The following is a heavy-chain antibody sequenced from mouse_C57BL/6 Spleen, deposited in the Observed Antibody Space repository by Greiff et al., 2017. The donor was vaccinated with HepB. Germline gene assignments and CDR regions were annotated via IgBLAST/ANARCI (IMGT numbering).Heavy chain of an antibody. CDR2: FYPGSGSI. V-gene: IGHV1-62-2*01. D-gene: IGHD1-1*01. J-gene: IGHJ1*03. CDR3: ARPANYYYGSSSYFDV. Sequence: VKLMESGAELVKPGASVKLSCKASGYTFTEYTIHWVKQRSGQGLEWIGWFYPGSGSIKYNEKFKDKATLTADKSSSTVYMELSRLTSEDSAVYFCARPANYYYGSSSYFDVWGTGTTVTVSS. CDR1: GYTFTEYT.